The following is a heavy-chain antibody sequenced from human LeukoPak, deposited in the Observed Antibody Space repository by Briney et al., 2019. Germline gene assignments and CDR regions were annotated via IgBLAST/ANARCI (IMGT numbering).Heavy chain of an antibody. CDR3: AKGLETYYYDSSGYTFGD. D-gene: IGHD3-22*01. CDR1: GFTFSSYA. J-gene: IGHJ4*02. Sequence: GGSLRLSCEASGFTFSSYAMSWVRRAPGKGLEWVSVISGSGDDTKYADFVMGRFNISRDNSKNTLYLQMNSLRAEDTVVYYCAKGLETYYYDSSGYTFGDWGQGTLVTVSS. V-gene: IGHV3-23*01. CDR2: ISGSGDDT.